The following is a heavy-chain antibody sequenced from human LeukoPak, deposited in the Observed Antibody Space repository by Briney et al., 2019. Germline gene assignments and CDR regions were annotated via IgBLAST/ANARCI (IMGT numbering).Heavy chain of an antibody. CDR1: GFTFSSYS. V-gene: IGHV3-21*01. CDR2: ISSSSSYI. D-gene: IGHD3-22*01. CDR3: ARDLDSSGYYEVDY. J-gene: IGHJ4*02. Sequence: GGSLRLSCAASGFTFSSYSMNWVRQAPGKGLEWVSSISSSSSYIYYADSVKGRFTISRDNAKNSLYLQMNSLRAVDTAVYYCARDLDSSGYYEVDYWGQGTLVTVSS.